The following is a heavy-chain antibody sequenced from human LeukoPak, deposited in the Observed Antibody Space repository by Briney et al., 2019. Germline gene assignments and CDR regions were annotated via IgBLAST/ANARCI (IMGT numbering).Heavy chain of an antibody. CDR1: GGSISSYY. CDR2: IYYSGST. J-gene: IGHJ4*02. CDR3: ARQEQWELLFDY. V-gene: IGHV4-59*08. Sequence: SETLSLTCTVSGGSISSYYWSWIRQPPGKGLEWIGYIYYSGSTNYNPSLKSRVTISVDTSKNQFSLKLSSVTAADTAVYYCARQEQWELLFDYWGQGTLVTVSS. D-gene: IGHD1-26*01.